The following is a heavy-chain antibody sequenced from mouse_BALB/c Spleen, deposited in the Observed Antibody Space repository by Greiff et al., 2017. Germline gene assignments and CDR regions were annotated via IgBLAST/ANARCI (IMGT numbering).Heavy chain of an antibody. V-gene: IGHV3-2*02. CDR2: ISYSGST. CDR3: ARQDYDRAWFAY. CDR1: GYPITSDYA. D-gene: IGHD2-4*01. Sequence: VQLKQSGPGLVKPSQSLSLTCTVTGYPITSDYAWNWIRQFPGNKLEWMGYISYSGSTSYNPSLKSRISITRDTSKNQFFLQLNSVTTEDTATYYCARQDYDRAWFAYWGQGTLVTVSA. J-gene: IGHJ3*01.